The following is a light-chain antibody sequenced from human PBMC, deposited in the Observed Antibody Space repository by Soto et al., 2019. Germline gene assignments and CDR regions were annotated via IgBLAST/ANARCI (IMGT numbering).Light chain of an antibody. CDR1: QSISGW. J-gene: IGKJ1*01. V-gene: IGKV1-5*01. CDR2: DAS. CDR3: QHYNSYSPA. Sequence: DIQMTQSPSTLSASVGDRVTITCRASQSISGWLAWYQQKPGKAPKLLIFDASSLESGVPSRFSGSVSGTEFTLTISSLQPDDFATYYCQHYNSYSPAFGQGTKVDIK.